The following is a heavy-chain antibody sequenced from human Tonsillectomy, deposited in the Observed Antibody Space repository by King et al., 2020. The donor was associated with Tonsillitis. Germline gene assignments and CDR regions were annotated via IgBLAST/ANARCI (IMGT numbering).Heavy chain of an antibody. CDR1: GYTFTTYG. V-gene: IGHV1-18*04. D-gene: IGHD4-17*01. J-gene: IGHJ4*02. Sequence: QLVQSGAEIKKPGASVRVSCKASGYTFTTYGINWVRQAPGQGLEWIVCISTYSGTTNYAQKLQGRATMTTDTSTSTAYMEVKSLRSDDTAVYYCARDGRDYGDYEGFEYWGQGTLVTVSS. CDR2: ISTYSGTT. CDR3: ARDGRDYGDYEGFEY.